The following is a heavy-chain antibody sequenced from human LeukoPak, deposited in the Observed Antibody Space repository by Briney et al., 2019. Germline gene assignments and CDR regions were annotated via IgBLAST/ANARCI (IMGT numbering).Heavy chain of an antibody. CDR3: ARARRGSYPSSDY. Sequence: PGGSLRLSCAASGFTSSDHYIDWVRKAPGKGLEWVGRTRNKANSYTTEYAASVKGRFTISRDDLKNSLFLQMNSLMTEDTAVYYCARARRGSYPSSDYWGQGTLVTVSS. CDR1: GFTSSDHY. CDR2: TRNKANSYTT. J-gene: IGHJ4*02. V-gene: IGHV3-72*01. D-gene: IGHD1-26*01.